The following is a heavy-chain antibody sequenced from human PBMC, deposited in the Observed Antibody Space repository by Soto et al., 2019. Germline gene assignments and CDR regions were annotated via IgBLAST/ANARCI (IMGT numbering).Heavy chain of an antibody. Sequence: ASVKVSCKASGYTFTSYAIHWVRQAPGQRLEWMGWINAGNGNTKYSQKFQGRVTITRDTSASTAYMELNSLSGEDTAVYFCARRLCRVVFCYSPAWGQEPLVTV. D-gene: IGHD2-15*01. CDR3: ARRLCRVVFCYSPA. CDR2: INAGNGNT. V-gene: IGHV1-3*01. J-gene: IGHJ4*02. CDR1: GYTFTSYA.